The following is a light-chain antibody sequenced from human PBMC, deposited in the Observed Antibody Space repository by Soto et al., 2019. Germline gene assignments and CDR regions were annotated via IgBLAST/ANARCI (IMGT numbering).Light chain of an antibody. CDR2: DAS. V-gene: IGKV3-11*01. CDR3: QQRSNWPM. Sequence: EIVLTQSPATLSLSPGERATLSCRASQSVSSYLAWYQQKPGQAPRLHIYDASNRATGIPARFSGSGSGTDFTLTISSLEPEDFAVYYCQQRSNWPMFGQGTKVEIK. CDR1: QSVSSY. J-gene: IGKJ1*01.